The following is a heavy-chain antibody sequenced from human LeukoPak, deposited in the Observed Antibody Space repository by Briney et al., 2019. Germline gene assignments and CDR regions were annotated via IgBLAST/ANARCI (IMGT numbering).Heavy chain of an antibody. J-gene: IGHJ4*02. CDR3: ARAVSVSSYYFDC. Sequence: GGSLRLSCAASGFTLSSYGMTWVRQAPGKGLEWVSGISGSGVTTHYADSVKGRFTISRDNSKTTLYLQMNSLRAEDTAVYYCARAVSVSSYYFDCWGQGTLVTVSS. CDR1: GFTLSSYG. V-gene: IGHV3-23*01. D-gene: IGHD5/OR15-5a*01. CDR2: ISGSGVTT.